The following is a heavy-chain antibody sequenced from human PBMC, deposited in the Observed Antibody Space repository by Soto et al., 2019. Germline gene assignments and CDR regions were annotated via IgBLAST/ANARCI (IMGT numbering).Heavy chain of an antibody. CDR1: GGSITSHY. Sequence: SETLSLTCTVSGGSITSHYWSWIRQPPGKGLEWIGYIYYSGSTNSNPSLKSRVTMSVDTSKNQFSLKLSSVTAADTAVYYCARGYYDSSGYSEPFDSWGQGTLVTVSS. CDR2: IYYSGST. CDR3: ARGYYDSSGYSEPFDS. J-gene: IGHJ4*02. V-gene: IGHV4-59*11. D-gene: IGHD3-22*01.